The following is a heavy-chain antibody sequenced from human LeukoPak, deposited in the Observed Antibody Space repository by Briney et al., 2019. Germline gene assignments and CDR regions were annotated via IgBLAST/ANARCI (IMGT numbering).Heavy chain of an antibody. D-gene: IGHD3-10*01. CDR1: GYTFTSYY. CDR3: ASGPPMVRGRGFDP. V-gene: IGHV1-18*04. Sequence: ASVKVSCKASGYTFTSYYMHWVRQAPGQGLEWMGWISAYNGNTNYAQKLQGRVTMTTDTSTSTAYMELRSLRSDDTAVYYCASGPPMVRGRGFDPWGQGTLVTVSS. CDR2: ISAYNGNT. J-gene: IGHJ5*02.